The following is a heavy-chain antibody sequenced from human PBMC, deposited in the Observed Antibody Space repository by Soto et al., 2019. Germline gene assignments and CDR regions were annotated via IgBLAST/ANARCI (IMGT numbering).Heavy chain of an antibody. D-gene: IGHD1-1*01. CDR3: VRDLYRSATMPCLDH. CDR2: ISDTGGDS. V-gene: IGHV3-23*01. J-gene: IGHJ4*02. CDR1: GFTFINYA. Sequence: PGGSLRLSCEASGFTFINYAMSWVRQSPGKGLEWVSSISDTGGDSSYADSMDGRFTVSRDNSKNTLYLQINSLRAEDTAIYYCVRDLYRSATMPCLDHWGQGALVTVSS.